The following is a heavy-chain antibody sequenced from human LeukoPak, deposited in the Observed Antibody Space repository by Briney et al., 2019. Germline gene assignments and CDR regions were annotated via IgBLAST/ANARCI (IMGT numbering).Heavy chain of an antibody. CDR3: AREGIAVAGYFDL. D-gene: IGHD6-19*01. V-gene: IGHV4-39*02. CDR2: IYYSGST. J-gene: IGHJ2*01. CDR1: GGSISSSSYY. Sequence: SETLSLTCTVSGGSISSSSYYWGWIRQPPGKGLEWIGSIYYSGSTYYNPSLKSRVTISVDTSKNQFSLKLSSVTAADTAVYYCAREGIAVAGYFDLWGRGTLVTVSS.